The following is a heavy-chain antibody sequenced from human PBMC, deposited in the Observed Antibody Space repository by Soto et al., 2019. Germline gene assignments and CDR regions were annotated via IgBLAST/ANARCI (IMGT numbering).Heavy chain of an antibody. V-gene: IGHV4-34*01. D-gene: IGHD3-3*01. CDR2: INHSGST. Sequence: SETLSLTCAVYGGSFSGYYWSWIRQPPGKGLEWIGEINHSGSTNYNPSLKSRVTISVDTSKNQFSLKLSSVTAADTAVYYCARGRRRITIFIWHNQPAPYGMDVWGQGTTVTVSS. J-gene: IGHJ6*02. CDR3: ARGRRRITIFIWHNQPAPYGMDV. CDR1: GGSFSGYY.